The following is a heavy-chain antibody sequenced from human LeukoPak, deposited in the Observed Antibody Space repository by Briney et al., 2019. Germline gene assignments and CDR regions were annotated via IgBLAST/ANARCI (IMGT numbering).Heavy chain of an antibody. J-gene: IGHJ4*02. D-gene: IGHD6-19*01. Sequence: SSQTLSLTCTVSGGSISSGGYYWSWIRQPPGKGLEWIGEINHSGSTNYNPSLKSRVTISVDTSKNQFSLKLSSVTAADTAVYYCARCGRGIAVAGPTTGIDYWGQGTLVTVSS. V-gene: IGHV4-30-2*01. CDR3: ARCGRGIAVAGPTTGIDY. CDR2: INHSGST. CDR1: GGSISSGGYY.